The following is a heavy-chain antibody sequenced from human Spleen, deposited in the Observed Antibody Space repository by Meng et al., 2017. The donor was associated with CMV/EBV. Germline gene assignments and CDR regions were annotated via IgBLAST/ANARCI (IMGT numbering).Heavy chain of an antibody. CDR2: IKRDGSEK. CDR1: GITFSNFW. V-gene: IGHV3-7*02. Sequence: GEPLKISCAASGITFSNFWMNWVRQAPGKGLELVANIKRDGSEKYHVDSVKGRFTISRDNAKNSLYLQMNRLRDEDTAVYYCARVGYGSSQYLRYYFDYWGQGTLVTVSS. CDR3: ARVGYGSSQYLRYYFDY. D-gene: IGHD6-13*01. J-gene: IGHJ4*02.